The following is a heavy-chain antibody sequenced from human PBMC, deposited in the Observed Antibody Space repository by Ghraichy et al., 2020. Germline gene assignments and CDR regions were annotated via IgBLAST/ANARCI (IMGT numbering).Heavy chain of an antibody. CDR3: ARQPNEVWAPYRSFDH. CDR2: VYYNGAT. CDR1: GDSISSNKNW. J-gene: IGHJ4*02. V-gene: IGHV4-39*01. Sequence: WETLSLTCSVSGDSISSNKNWWAWLRQTPGRGLEWLGAVYYNGATHYNPSLRTRLVLAIDTSKNQFSLSLGSVTATDTAVFYCARQPNEVWAPYRSFDHWGQGILVTVSS. D-gene: IGHD3-16*01.